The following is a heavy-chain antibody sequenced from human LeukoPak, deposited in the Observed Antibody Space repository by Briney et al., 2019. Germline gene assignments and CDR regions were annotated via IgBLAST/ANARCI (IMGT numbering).Heavy chain of an antibody. J-gene: IGHJ6*03. Sequence: PGGSLRLACVASGFTFSNYAMTWVRQAPGKGLEWVSYISSSGSTVNYADSVKGRFTISRDNAKNSLYLQMNSLRADDAAVYYCARGAVESLNYYFYMEVWGTGTTVTVSS. CDR1: GFTFSNYA. CDR2: ISSSGSTV. D-gene: IGHD4-23*01. V-gene: IGHV3-11*01. CDR3: ARGAVESLNYYFYMEV.